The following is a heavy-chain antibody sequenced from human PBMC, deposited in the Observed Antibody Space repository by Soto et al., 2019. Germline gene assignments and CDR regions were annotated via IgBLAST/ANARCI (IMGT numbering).Heavy chain of an antibody. D-gene: IGHD6-6*01. V-gene: IGHV1-2*02. CDR2: INPNSGGT. CDR1: GHTFTGYY. J-gene: IGHJ4*02. CDR3: ARAQKSFEYSSPDC. Sequence: SEKVSFKASGHTFTGYYMHWVRQAPGQGLEWMGWINPNSGGTNYAQKFQGRVTMTRDTSISTAYMELSRLRSDDTAVYYCARAQKSFEYSSPDCWGQGTLVTVSS.